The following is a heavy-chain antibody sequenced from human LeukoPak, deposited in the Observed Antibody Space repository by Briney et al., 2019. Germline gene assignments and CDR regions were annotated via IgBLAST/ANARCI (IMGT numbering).Heavy chain of an antibody. CDR1: GYTFTGYY. D-gene: IGHD6-19*01. V-gene: IGHV1-2*02. J-gene: IGHJ5*02. CDR3: ARNGGWYESDNWFDP. Sequence: ASVKVSCKASGYTFTGYYMHWVRQAPGQGLEWMGWINPNSGGTNYAQKFQGRVTMTRDTSISTAYMELSRLRSDDTAVYYCARNGGWYESDNWFDPWGQGTLVTVSS. CDR2: INPNSGGT.